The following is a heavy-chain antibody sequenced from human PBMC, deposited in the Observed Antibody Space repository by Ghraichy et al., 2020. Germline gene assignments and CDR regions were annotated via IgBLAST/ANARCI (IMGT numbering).Heavy chain of an antibody. CDR3: ARDLAAAGLRGYYYYYYGMDV. V-gene: IGHV1-3*01. J-gene: IGHJ6*02. CDR2: INAGNGNT. Sequence: ASVKVSCKASGYTFTSYAMHWVRQAPGQRLEWMGWINAGNGNTKYSQKFQGRVTITRDTSASTAYMELSSLRSKDTAVYYCARDLAAAGLRGYYYYYYGMDVWGQGTTVTVSS. D-gene: IGHD6-13*01. CDR1: GYTFTSYA.